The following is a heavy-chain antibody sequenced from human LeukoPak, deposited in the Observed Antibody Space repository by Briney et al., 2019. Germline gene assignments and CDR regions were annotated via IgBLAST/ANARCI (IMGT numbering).Heavy chain of an antibody. CDR2: IASYGSEK. D-gene: IGHD3-10*01. CDR3: VRGFYDSGSYSFDY. Sequence: GTSLRLSCAASGFSFSGYAMHWVRQAPGKGLEWVAVIASYGSEKYYADSVRGRFTISRDNSASTLYLQLNSLRVDDTAVYYCVRGFYDSGSYSFDYWGQGALVTVSS. J-gene: IGHJ4*02. CDR1: GFSFSGYA. V-gene: IGHV3-30*04.